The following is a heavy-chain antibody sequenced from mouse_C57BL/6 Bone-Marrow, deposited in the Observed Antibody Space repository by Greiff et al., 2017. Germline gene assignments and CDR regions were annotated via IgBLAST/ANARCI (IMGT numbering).Heavy chain of an antibody. V-gene: IGHV10-1*01. Sequence: EVQLQESGGGLVQPKGSLKLSCAASGFSFNTYAMNWVRQAPGKGLEWVARIRSKSNNYATYYDASVKDRFTISRDDSESRLYLQMNNLKTEDTAVDYCVRQDYGRAYAYWGQGTLVTVSA. CDR2: IRSKSNNYAT. CDR3: VRQDYGRAYAY. CDR1: GFSFNTYA. J-gene: IGHJ3*01. D-gene: IGHD1-1*01.